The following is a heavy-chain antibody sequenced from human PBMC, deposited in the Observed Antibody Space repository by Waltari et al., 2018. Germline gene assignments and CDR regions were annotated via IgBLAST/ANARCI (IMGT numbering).Heavy chain of an antibody. CDR3: VTGPRDKWVGRYSGEFFHH. CDR1: GASIHCGSDL. V-gene: IGHV4-61*02. CDR2: IDKYGNT. J-gene: IGHJ1*01. Sequence: QVQLQESGPGLVKPSDTLCLTCNVRGASIHCGSDLWLWTRQPAGEGLEFMRPIDKYGNTIYTPSLTGRVTSLLDKSKNQFSLHLVSVTAADTARYYCVTGPRDKWVGRYSGEFFHHWGPGTLVTVSS. D-gene: IGHD6-19*01.